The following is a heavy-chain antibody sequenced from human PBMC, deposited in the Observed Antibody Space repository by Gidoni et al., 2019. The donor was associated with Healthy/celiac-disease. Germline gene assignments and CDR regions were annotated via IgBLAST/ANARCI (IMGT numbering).Heavy chain of an antibody. D-gene: IGHD3-10*01. J-gene: IGHJ6*02. CDR2: ISYDGSNK. CDR1: VFTCISYA. Sequence: QVQLVVSGGGVVQPGGSLRRSCAASVFTCISYAMHWVRQAPGKGLDGVAVISYDGSNKYYADSVKGRFTISRDNSKNTLYLQMNSLRAEDTAVYYCARRASMVRGSYGMDVWGQGTTVTVSS. V-gene: IGHV3-30*04. CDR3: ARRASMVRGSYGMDV.